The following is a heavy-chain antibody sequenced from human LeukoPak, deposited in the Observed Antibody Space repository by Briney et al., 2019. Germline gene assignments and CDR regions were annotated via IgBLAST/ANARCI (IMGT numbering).Heavy chain of an antibody. CDR3: ATGLGAPNYFDY. V-gene: IGHV3-33*01. Sequence: SGGSLRLSCAASGFTFSSYGMHWVRQAPGKGLEWVAVIWYDGSNKYYADSVKGRFTISRDNSKNTLYLQMNSLRAEDAAVYYCATGLGAPNYFDYWGQGTLVTVSS. J-gene: IGHJ4*02. CDR2: IWYDGSNK. D-gene: IGHD3/OR15-3a*01. CDR1: GFTFSSYG.